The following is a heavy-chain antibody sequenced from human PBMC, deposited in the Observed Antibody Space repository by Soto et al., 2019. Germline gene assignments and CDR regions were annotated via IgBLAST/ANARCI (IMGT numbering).Heavy chain of an antibody. J-gene: IGHJ5*02. CDR2: IHFTGST. Sequence: PSETLSLTCIVSGGSLSNYYWSWIRQPPGKGLQWIGYIHFTGSTNYNPSLKSRVTISVDTSKNQFSLKLSSVTAADTALYYCARGDGWYLPWGQGALVTVSS. D-gene: IGHD6-19*01. CDR3: ARGDGWYLP. CDR1: GGSLSNYY. V-gene: IGHV4-59*01.